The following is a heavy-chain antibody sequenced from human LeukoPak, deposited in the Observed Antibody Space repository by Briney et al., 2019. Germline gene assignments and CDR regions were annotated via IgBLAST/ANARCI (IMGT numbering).Heavy chain of an antibody. J-gene: IGHJ3*02. D-gene: IGHD6-13*01. V-gene: IGHV5-10-1*01. CDR2: IDPSDSYT. CDR3: ARRASNSSWSNDAFDI. CDR1: GYSFTSYW. Sequence: GESLRISCKGSGYSFTSYWISWVRQMPGKGLGWMGRIDPSDSYTNYSPSFQGHVTISADKSISTAYLQWSSLKASDTAMYYCARRASNSSWSNDAFDIWGQGTMVTVSS.